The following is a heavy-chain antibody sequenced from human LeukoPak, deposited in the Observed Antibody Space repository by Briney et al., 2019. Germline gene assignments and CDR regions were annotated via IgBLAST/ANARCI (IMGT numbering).Heavy chain of an antibody. Sequence: KPSETLSLTCAVYGGSFSAYYWSWIRQPPGKGLEWIGEINHSGSTNYNPSLKSRVTISVDTSKNQFSLKLSSVTATDTAVYYCARGLGLLRAFDIWGQGTMVTVSS. CDR3: ARGLGLLRAFDI. D-gene: IGHD3-16*01. CDR1: GGSFSAYY. CDR2: INHSGST. V-gene: IGHV4-34*01. J-gene: IGHJ3*02.